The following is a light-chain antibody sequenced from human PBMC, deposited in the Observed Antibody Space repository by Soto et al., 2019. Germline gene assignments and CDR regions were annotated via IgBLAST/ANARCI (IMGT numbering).Light chain of an antibody. J-gene: IGKJ1*01. Sequence: DIQITPSPSTLSASVGDRVTITCRASQSISSWLAWYQQKPGTAPKLLIYKASTLQSGVPSRFSGSGSGTEFTLTISSLQPDDSATYYCQQYNDNWTFGQGTKVDIK. V-gene: IGKV1-5*03. CDR1: QSISSW. CDR3: QQYNDNWT. CDR2: KAS.